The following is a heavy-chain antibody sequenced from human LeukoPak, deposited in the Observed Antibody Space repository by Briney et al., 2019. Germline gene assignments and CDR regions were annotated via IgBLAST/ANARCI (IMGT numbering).Heavy chain of an antibody. J-gene: IGHJ6*03. Sequence: PSETLSLTCTVSGGSISSSSYYWGWIRQPPGKGLEWIGSIYYSGSTYYNPSLKSRVTISVDTSKNQFSLKLSSVTAADTAVYYCARVMRGSGSYYTNYYYYYMDVWGKGTTVAVSS. D-gene: IGHD3-10*01. CDR2: IYYSGST. V-gene: IGHV4-39*07. CDR3: ARVMRGSGSYYTNYYYYYMDV. CDR1: GGSISSSSYY.